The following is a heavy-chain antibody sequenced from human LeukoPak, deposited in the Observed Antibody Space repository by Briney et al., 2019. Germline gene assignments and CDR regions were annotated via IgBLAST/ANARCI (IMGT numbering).Heavy chain of an antibody. CDR1: GGSFSGYY. Sequence: SSETLSLTCAVYGGSFSGYYWSWIRQPPGKGLEWIGEINHSGSTNYNPSLKSRVTISVDTSKNQFSLKLSSVTAADTAVYYCARDGSIPRHFDSWGQGTLVTVSS. V-gene: IGHV4-34*01. CDR2: INHSGST. CDR3: ARDGSIPRHFDS. D-gene: IGHD2-2*01. J-gene: IGHJ4*02.